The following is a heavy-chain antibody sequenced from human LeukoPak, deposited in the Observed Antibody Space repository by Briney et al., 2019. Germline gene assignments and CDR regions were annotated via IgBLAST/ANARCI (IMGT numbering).Heavy chain of an antibody. CDR2: IYPGDSDT. CDR1: GYSFTSYW. CDR3: ARVGMYSSSSVEYYFDY. J-gene: IGHJ4*02. Sequence: PGESLKISCKGSGYSFTSYWIGWVRQMPGKGLEWMGIIYPGDSDTRYSPSFQGQVTISADKSISTAYLQWSSLKASDTAMYYCARVGMYSSSSVEYYFDYWGQGTLVTVSS. D-gene: IGHD6-6*01. V-gene: IGHV5-51*01.